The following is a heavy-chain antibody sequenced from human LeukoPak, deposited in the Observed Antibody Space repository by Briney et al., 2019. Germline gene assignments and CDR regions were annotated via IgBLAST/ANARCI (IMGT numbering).Heavy chain of an antibody. CDR3: ASLSRGYYFDY. Sequence: GGSLTLSCAASACTVSNNYRTWVRQAPGKGLEWLSIIYSGGSTYYADSVKGRFTISRDSSKNTLYLQMNSLSAEDTAVYYCASLSRGYYFDYWGQGTLVTVSS. J-gene: IGHJ4*02. V-gene: IGHV3-66*01. CDR1: ACTVSNNY. CDR2: IYSGGST.